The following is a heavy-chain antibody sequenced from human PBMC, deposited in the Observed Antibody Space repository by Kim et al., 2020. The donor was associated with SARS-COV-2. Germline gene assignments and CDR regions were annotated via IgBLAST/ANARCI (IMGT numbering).Heavy chain of an antibody. D-gene: IGHD3-9*01. CDR1: GFTFMNYG. CDR2: LRESGE. Sequence: GGSLRLSCAASGFTFMNYGMFWVRQAPGKGLEWVSGLRESGEVYADSVKGRFTISKDNSKKTLYLQMNNLRGDDTAVYFCVKGGYFDWTPLDYWGQGTLV. CDR3: VKGGYFDWTPLDY. V-gene: IGHV3-23*01. J-gene: IGHJ4*02.